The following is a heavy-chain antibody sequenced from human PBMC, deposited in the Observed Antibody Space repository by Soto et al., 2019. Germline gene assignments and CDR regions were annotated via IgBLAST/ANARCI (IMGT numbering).Heavy chain of an antibody. CDR2: ISAYNGNT. D-gene: IGHD1-1*01. CDR1: GYTFTSYG. V-gene: IGHV1-18*01. Sequence: QVQLVQSGAEVKKPGASVKVSCKASGYTFTSYGISWVRQAPGQGLEWMGWISAYNGNTNYAQKLQGRVTMTTDTSTSTAYMEVRSLRSDDTAAYYCAGDSDERGYYYYHYMDVWGKDTTVTV. J-gene: IGHJ6*03. CDR3: AGDSDERGYYYYHYMDV.